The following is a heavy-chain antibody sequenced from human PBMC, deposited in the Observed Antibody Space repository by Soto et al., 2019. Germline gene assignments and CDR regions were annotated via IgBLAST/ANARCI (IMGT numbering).Heavy chain of an antibody. J-gene: IGHJ6*02. D-gene: IGHD5-12*01. Sequence: PGESLKISCKGSGYSFTSYWIAWVRQVPGKGLELMGVIYPGDSDIRYSPSFQGQVTISADKSISTAYLQWSSLKASDSAMYFCARLAMATRRGYYGMDVWGQGTTVTVSS. V-gene: IGHV5-51*01. CDR3: ARLAMATRRGYYGMDV. CDR1: GYSFTSYW. CDR2: IYPGDSDI.